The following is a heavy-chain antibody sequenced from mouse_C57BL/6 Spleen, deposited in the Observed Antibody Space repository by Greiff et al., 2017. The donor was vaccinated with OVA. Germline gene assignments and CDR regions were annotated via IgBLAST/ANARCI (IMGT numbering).Heavy chain of an antibody. Sequence: DVKLEESGPGLAKPSQTLSLTCSVTGYSITSDYWNWIRKFPGNKLEYMGYISYSGSTYYNPSLKSRISITRDTSKNQYYLQLNSVTTEDTATYYCARSRYDYDEGFAYWGQGTLVTVSA. CDR3: ARSRYDYDEGFAY. CDR1: GYSITSDY. CDR2: ISYSGST. J-gene: IGHJ3*01. V-gene: IGHV3-8*01. D-gene: IGHD2-4*01.